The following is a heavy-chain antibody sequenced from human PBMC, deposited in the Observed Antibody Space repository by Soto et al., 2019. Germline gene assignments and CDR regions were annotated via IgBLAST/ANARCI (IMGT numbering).Heavy chain of an antibody. J-gene: IGHJ4*02. CDR1: GGTFSSYA. CDR2: IIPIFGTA. CDR3: ARGGTDYYDSSGYYYPY. D-gene: IGHD3-22*01. V-gene: IGHV1-69*01. Sequence: QVQLVQSGAEVKKPGSSVKVSCKASGGTFSSYAISWVRQAPGQGLEWMGGIIPIFGTANYAQKFQGRVTITADESTSTAYMELSSLRSEDTAVYYCARGGTDYYDSSGYYYPYWGQGTLVTVSS.